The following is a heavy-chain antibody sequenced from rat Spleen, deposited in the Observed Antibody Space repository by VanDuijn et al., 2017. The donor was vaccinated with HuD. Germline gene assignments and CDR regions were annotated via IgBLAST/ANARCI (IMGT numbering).Heavy chain of an antibody. CDR3: ARGGFDY. J-gene: IGHJ2*01. CDR2: INYDGCST. Sequence: EVQLVESGGGFVQPGRSLKLSCAASGFTFSNFDMAWVRQTPTKGLEWVASINYDGCSTYYRDSAKGRFTVARDNAKSTLYLQMDSLRSEDTATYYCARGGFDYWGQGVMVTVSS. CDR1: GFTFSNFD. V-gene: IGHV5-29*01.